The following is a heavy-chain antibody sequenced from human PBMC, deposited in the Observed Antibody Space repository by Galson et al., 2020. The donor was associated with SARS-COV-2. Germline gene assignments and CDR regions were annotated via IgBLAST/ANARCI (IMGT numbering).Heavy chain of an antibody. CDR2: ISGSGGST. V-gene: IGHV3-23*01. J-gene: IGHJ4*02. CDR1: GFTFGDYT. CDR3: AKDYYGSGSYWYFDY. D-gene: IGHD3-10*01. Sequence: QAGGSLRLSCAASGFTFGDYTMNWVRQAPGKGLEWVSVISGSGGSTYYAVSVKGRFTISRDNSKNTLYLQMNSLRAEDTAVYYCAKDYYGSGSYWYFDYWGQGTLVT.